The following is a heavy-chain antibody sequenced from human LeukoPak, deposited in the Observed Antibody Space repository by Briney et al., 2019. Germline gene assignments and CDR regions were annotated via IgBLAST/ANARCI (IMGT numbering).Heavy chain of an antibody. V-gene: IGHV4-59*08. D-gene: IGHD3-3*01. Sequence: SETLSLTCTVSGGSISSYYWSWIRQPPGKGLEWIGYIYYSGSTNYNPSLKSRVTISVDTSKNQFSLKLSSVTAADTAVYYCARHDFWSGYYDYWGQGTLVTVSS. CDR1: GGSISSYY. J-gene: IGHJ4*02. CDR2: IYYSGST. CDR3: ARHDFWSGYYDY.